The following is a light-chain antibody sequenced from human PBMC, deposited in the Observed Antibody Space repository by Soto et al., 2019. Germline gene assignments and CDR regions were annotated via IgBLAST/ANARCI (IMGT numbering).Light chain of an antibody. CDR3: QQYNGDSRG. CDR1: QNSNIW. Sequence: DIQMTQSPSTLSASVGDRVTITCRASQNSNIWLAWYQQKPGKAPKLLIYNAAYLESGVPSRFSGSGSGTEFTLTISSLQPDDFAIYDCQQYNGDSRGFGQGTKVELK. J-gene: IGKJ1*01. V-gene: IGKV1-5*01. CDR2: NAA.